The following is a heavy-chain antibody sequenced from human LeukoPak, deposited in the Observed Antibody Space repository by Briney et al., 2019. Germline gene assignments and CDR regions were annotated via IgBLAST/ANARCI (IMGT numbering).Heavy chain of an antibody. CDR1: GGSISSSSYY. V-gene: IGHV4-39*07. J-gene: IGHJ5*02. CDR2: IYYSGST. D-gene: IGHD3-3*01. CDR3: AREKGTPWEWNWFDP. Sequence: SETLSLTCTVSGGSISSSSYYWGWIRQPPGKGLEWIGSIYYSGSTYYNPSLKSRVTISVDTSKNQFSLKLGSVTAADTAVYYCAREKGTPWEWNWFDPWGQGTLVTVSS.